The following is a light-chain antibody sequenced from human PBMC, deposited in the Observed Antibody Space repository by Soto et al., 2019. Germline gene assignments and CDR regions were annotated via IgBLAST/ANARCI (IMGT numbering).Light chain of an antibody. J-gene: IGKJ1*01. CDR2: GAS. V-gene: IGKV3-15*01. CDR3: QQFNNWPWT. CDR1: QSISDT. Sequence: EIVMTQSPATLSVSPGGRATLSCRASQSISDTLAWYQQKTGQAPRRLIYGASTRAPGFPARFSGSGSGTDFTLTISSLQSEDFAVYYCQQFNNWPWTFGQGTKVEIK.